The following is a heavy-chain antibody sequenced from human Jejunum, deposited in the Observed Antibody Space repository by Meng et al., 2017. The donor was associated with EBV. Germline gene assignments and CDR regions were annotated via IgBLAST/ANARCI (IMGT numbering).Heavy chain of an antibody. D-gene: IGHD3-22*01. Sequence: QVQLQESGPRLDKPSGTLSLTCVVSGGSISDNDWWSWVRQPPGKGLEWLGEIYHGGGTNYNPSLESRVTISVDKSKNQFSLKLNSVTVADTAVYYCAGNGYYALEYWGPGILVTVSS. CDR1: GGSISDNDW. V-gene: IGHV4-4*02. CDR2: IYHGGGT. J-gene: IGHJ4*02. CDR3: AGNGYYALEY.